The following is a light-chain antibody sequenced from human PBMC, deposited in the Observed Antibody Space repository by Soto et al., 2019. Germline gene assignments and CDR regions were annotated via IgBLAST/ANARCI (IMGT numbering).Light chain of an antibody. V-gene: IGKV1-39*01. CDR3: QQTYTLPFT. J-gene: IGKJ4*01. CDR1: LSITNY. CDR2: GAS. Sequence: DVPMTQSPSSLSASVGDRVTITCRANLSITNYLHWYQQKSGRVPKLLIYGASNLQGGVPSRFSGRGSGTDFSLTISSLRLEDFATYFCQQTYTLPFTFGGGTKVDIE.